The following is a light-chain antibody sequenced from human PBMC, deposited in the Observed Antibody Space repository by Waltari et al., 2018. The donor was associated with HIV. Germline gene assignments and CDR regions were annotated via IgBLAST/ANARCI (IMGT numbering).Light chain of an antibody. J-gene: IGLJ3*02. CDR2: DNT. V-gene: IGLV1-51*01. Sequence: GQKVTISCSGSSSNIGNNFVSWYQQLPGIAPKLLIYDNTKRPSGNPDRFSGSKSGTSATLAITGLQTGDEADYYCGTWDGSLNVWVFGGGTKVTV. CDR1: SSNIGNNF. CDR3: GTWDGSLNVWV.